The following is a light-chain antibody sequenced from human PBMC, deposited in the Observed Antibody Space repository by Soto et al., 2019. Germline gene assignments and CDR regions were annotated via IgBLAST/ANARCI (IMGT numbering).Light chain of an antibody. CDR2: KAS. CDR1: QSISSW. V-gene: IGKV1-5*03. CDR3: QQYNSYWYT. J-gene: IGKJ2*01. Sequence: DILMTHSPSTLSASVGDRVTITCRASQSISSWLAWYQQKPGKAPKLLIYKASSLESGVPSRFSGSGSGTEFTLTISSLQPDDFATYYCQQYNSYWYTFGQGTKLEIK.